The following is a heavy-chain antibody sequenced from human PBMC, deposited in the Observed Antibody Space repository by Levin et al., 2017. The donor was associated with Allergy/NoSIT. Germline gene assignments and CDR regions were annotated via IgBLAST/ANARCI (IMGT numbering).Heavy chain of an antibody. CDR2: IRSKTDGGTT. CDR1: GFTFSNAW. CDR3: TRDRQYDILTGYLAPQFDY. J-gene: IGHJ4*02. Sequence: SGGSLRLSCAASGFTFSNAWMSWVRQAPGKGLEWVGRIRSKTDGGTTDYAAPVKGRFTISRDDSKNTMYLQMNSLKLEDTAVYYCTRDRQYDILTGYLAPQFDYWGQGTLVTVSS. V-gene: IGHV3-15*01. D-gene: IGHD3-9*01.